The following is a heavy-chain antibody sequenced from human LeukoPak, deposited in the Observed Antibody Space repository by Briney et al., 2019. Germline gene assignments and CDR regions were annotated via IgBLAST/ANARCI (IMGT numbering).Heavy chain of an antibody. Sequence: ASVKVSCKASGYTFTGYYMHCVRQAPGQGLEWMGWINHNSGATNYAQKFQGRVTMTRDTSISTAYMEVSRLRSDDAAVFYCAREGSGYPYWGQGTLVTVSS. CDR1: GYTFTGYY. CDR2: INHNSGAT. J-gene: IGHJ4*02. CDR3: AREGSGYPY. D-gene: IGHD3-22*01. V-gene: IGHV1-2*02.